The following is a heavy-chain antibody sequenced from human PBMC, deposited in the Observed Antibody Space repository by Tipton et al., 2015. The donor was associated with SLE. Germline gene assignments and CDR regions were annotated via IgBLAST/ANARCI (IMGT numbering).Heavy chain of an antibody. D-gene: IGHD6-25*01. Sequence: TLSLTCTVSGYSGSDYYWGWIRLPPGKGLEWIGSFHHSGSTYYNPSLKSRVTISVDTSKNQFSLKLSSVTAADTAVYYCARDGSDWGQGTLVTVSS. CDR2: FHHSGST. CDR1: GYSGSDYY. J-gene: IGHJ4*02. CDR3: ARDGSD. V-gene: IGHV4-38-2*02.